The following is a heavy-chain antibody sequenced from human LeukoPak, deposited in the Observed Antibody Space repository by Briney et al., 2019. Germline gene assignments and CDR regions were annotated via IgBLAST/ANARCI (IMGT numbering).Heavy chain of an antibody. CDR2: IYYSGST. J-gene: IGHJ4*02. CDR3: AKGWFRDYFDY. V-gene: IGHV4-39*07. D-gene: IGHD3-10*01. CDR1: GGSISTSNYY. Sequence: SETLSLTCSVSGGSISTSNYYWGWIRQPPGKGLQWIGSIYYSGSTYYIPSLKSRVTISVDTSKNQFSLKLSSVTAADTAVYYCAKGWFRDYFDYWGQGTLVTVSS.